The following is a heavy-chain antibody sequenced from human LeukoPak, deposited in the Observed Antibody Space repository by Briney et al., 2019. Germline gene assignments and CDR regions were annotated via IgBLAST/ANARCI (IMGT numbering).Heavy chain of an antibody. D-gene: IGHD3-3*01. CDR2: IYSGGST. CDR1: GFTVSSNH. CDR3: ARGLYDFWSGYYFDY. J-gene: IGHJ4*02. V-gene: IGHV3-53*01. Sequence: GGSLRLSCAASGFTVSSNHMSWVRQAPGKGLEWVSVIYSGGSTYYADSVKGRFTISRDNSKNTLYLQMNSLRAEDTAVYYCARGLYDFWSGYYFDYWGQGTLVTVSS.